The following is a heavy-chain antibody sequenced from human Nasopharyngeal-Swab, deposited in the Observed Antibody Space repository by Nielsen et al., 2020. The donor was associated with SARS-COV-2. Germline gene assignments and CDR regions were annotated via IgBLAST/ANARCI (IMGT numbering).Heavy chain of an antibody. D-gene: IGHD1-20*01. CDR1: GFTFSSYA. CDR2: ISGSGGST. V-gene: IGHV3-23*01. CDR3: AKVGFRSITGTSPLEY. J-gene: IGHJ4*02. Sequence: GESLKISCAASGFTFSSYAMSWVRQAPGKGLEWVSAISGSGGSTYYADSVKGRFTISRDNSKNKLYLQMNSLRAEDTAVYYCAKVGFRSITGTSPLEYWGQGTLVTVSS.